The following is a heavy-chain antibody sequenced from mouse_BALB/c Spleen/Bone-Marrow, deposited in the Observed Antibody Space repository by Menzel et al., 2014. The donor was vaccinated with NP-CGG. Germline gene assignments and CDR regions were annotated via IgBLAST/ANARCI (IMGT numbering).Heavy chain of an antibody. CDR2: IDPANGNT. Sequence: EVQLQQSGAELVKPGASVKLSCTASGFNIKDNYMHWVKQRPEQGLEWIGRIDPANGNTKYDPKFQGKATITADTSSNTAYLQLSSLTSEDTAVYYCAAYGYCSSDGYAYWEQCTLVTDS. CDR1: GFNIKDNY. J-gene: IGHJ3*01. V-gene: IGHV14-3*02. D-gene: IGHD1-1*01. CDR3: AAYGYCSSDGYAY.